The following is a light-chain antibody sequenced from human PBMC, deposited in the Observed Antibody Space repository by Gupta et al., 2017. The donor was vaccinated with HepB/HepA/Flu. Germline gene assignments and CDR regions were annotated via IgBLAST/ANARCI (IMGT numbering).Light chain of an antibody. CDR2: GNH. CDR3: QSYDGNFWL. V-gene: IGLV1-40*01. Sequence: QSVLTQPPSVSGAPGQTIIISCTGSNSNIGASYDVHWYQQFPGTAPKLLIYGNHHRPSGIPERFSATRSGTSASLAITGLQAEDEADYYCQSYDGNFWLFGGGTKVTGL. CDR1: NSNIGASYD. J-gene: IGLJ6*01.